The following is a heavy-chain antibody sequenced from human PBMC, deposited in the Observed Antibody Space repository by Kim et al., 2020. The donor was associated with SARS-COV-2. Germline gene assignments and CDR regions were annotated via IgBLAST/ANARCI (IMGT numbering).Heavy chain of an antibody. D-gene: IGHD1-1*01. CDR3: ARIRGIGTTRSQSFRYYMDV. V-gene: IGHV2-70*11. CDR2: IDWDDDK. Sequence: SGPTLVNPTQTLTLTCTFSGFSLSTSGMCVTWIRQPPGKALEWLARIDWDDDKYYNTSLKTRLTISKDTSKNQEVLTMTNMDPVDTGTYYCARIRGIGTTRSQSFRYYMDVWGKGTTVTVSS. CDR1: GFSLSTSGMC. J-gene: IGHJ6*03.